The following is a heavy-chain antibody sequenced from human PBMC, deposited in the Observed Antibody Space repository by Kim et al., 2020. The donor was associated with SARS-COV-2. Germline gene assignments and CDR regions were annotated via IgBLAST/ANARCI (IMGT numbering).Heavy chain of an antibody. CDR3: ARRDYYGSGSYYNVVYYGMDV. V-gene: IGHV3-11*04. Sequence: GGSLRLSCAASGFTFSDYYMSWIRQTPGKGLEWVSYISSSGSTIYYADSVKGRFTISRDNAKNSLYLQMNSLRAEDKAVYYCARRDYYGSGSYYNVVYYGMDVWGQGTTVTVSS. CDR2: ISSSGSTI. D-gene: IGHD3-10*01. CDR1: GFTFSDYY. J-gene: IGHJ6*02.